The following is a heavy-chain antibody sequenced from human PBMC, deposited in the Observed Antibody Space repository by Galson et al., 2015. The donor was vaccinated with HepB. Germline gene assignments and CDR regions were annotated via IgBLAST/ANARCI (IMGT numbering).Heavy chain of an antibody. Sequence: SLRLSCAASGFTFSSYGMHWVRQAPGKGLEWVAVISYDGSNKYYADSVKGRFTISRDNSKNTLYLQMNSLRAEDTAVYYCARGPVVVVAATQYFDYWGQGTLVTVSS. CDR1: GFTFSSYG. V-gene: IGHV3-30*03. CDR2: ISYDGSNK. CDR3: ARGPVVVVAATQYFDY. J-gene: IGHJ4*02. D-gene: IGHD2-15*01.